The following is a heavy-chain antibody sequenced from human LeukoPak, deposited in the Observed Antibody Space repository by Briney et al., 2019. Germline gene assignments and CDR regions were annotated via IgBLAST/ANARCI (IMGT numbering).Heavy chain of an antibody. J-gene: IGHJ4*02. CDR1: GFTFSSYW. CDR3: ARQIVGTTQGDY. CDR2: VNSDGSGT. V-gene: IGHV3-74*01. Sequence: TGGSLRLSCAASGFTFSSYWMHWVRQAPGKGLVWVSHVNSDGSGTSYADSVKGRFTISRDNAKNTLYLQMNSLRAEDTAVYYCARQIVGTTQGDYWGQGTPVTVSS. D-gene: IGHD1-26*01.